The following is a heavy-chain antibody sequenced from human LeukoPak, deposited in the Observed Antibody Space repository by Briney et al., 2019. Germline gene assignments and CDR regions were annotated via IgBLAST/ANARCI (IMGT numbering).Heavy chain of an antibody. J-gene: IGHJ3*02. CDR2: ISWNSGSI. CDR3: ARLEGIWFGELFHGAFDI. D-gene: IGHD3-10*01. CDR1: GFTFDDYA. V-gene: IGHV3-9*01. Sequence: HSGGSLRLSCAASGFTFDDYAMHWVRQAPGKGLEWVSGISWNSGSIGYADSVKGRFTISRDNAKNSLYLQMNSLRAEDTALYYCARLEGIWFGELFHGAFDIWGQGTIVTVSS.